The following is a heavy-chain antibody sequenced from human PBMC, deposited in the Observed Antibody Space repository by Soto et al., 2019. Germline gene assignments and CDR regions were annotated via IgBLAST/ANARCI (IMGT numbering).Heavy chain of an antibody. V-gene: IGHV5-51*01. CDR2: IYPGDSDT. D-gene: IGHD1-26*01. J-gene: IGHJ3*02. CDR3: ARPAGATRDAFDI. CDR1: GYSFTSYW. Sequence: PGESLKISCKGSGYSFTSYWIGWVRQMPGKGLEWMGIIYPGDSDTRYSPSFQGQVTISADKSISTAYPQWSSLKASDTAMYYCARPAGATRDAFDIWGQGTMVTVSS.